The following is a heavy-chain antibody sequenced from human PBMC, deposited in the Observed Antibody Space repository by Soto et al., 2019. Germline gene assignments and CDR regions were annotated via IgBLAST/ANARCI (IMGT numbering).Heavy chain of an antibody. CDR3: ARLGRGPWNSSGWLPWFDP. J-gene: IGHJ5*02. CDR1: GGSISSGDYY. CDR2: IYYSGST. V-gene: IGHV4-30-4*01. D-gene: IGHD6-19*01. Sequence: PSETLSLTCTVSGGSISSGDYYWSWIRQPPGKGLEWIGYIYYSGSTFYNPSLKNRVTISLDTSKIQFSLKLSSVTAADTAVYYCARLGRGPWNSSGWLPWFDPWGQGTLVTVSS.